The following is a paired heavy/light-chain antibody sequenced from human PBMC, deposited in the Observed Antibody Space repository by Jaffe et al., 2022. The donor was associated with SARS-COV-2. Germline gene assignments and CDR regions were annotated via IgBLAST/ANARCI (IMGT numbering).Heavy chain of an antibody. Sequence: QVQLQQWGAGLLKPSETLSLTCAVYNGSFSGYYWSWIRQPPGKGLEWIGEISHSGSTNYNPSLKSRVTISVDTSKNQFSLKLTSVTAADTAVYYCARGSGYHGSGNYRGVLDYWGQETLVTVFS. V-gene: IGHV4-34*01. CDR3: ARGSGYHGSGNYRGVLDY. J-gene: IGHJ4*02. D-gene: IGHD3-10*01. CDR1: NGSFSGYY. CDR2: ISHSGST.
Light chain of an antibody. CDR1: LGISSW. CDR3: QQAISFPPT. Sequence: DIQMTQSPSSVSASVGDRVTITCRASLGISSWLAWYQQKPGRAPNLLIYAASTLQSGVPSRFTGSGSGTDFTLTISSLQPEDFATYYCQQAISFPPTFGGGTKVEIK. V-gene: IGKV1-12*01. CDR2: AAS. J-gene: IGKJ4*01.